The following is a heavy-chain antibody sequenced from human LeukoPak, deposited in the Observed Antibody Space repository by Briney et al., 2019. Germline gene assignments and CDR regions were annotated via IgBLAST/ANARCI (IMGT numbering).Heavy chain of an antibody. CDR3: ARGYPFDY. CDR2: LYASENT. J-gene: IGHJ4*02. Sequence: SETLSLTCTVSGGSISSGTCYWTWIRQPAGKGLEWIGRLYASENTSYNPSLQSRVTISVDTSKNQFSLKLSSVTAADTAFYYCARGYPFDYWGQGILVTVSS. D-gene: IGHD1-14*01. CDR1: GGSISSGTCY. V-gene: IGHV4-61*02.